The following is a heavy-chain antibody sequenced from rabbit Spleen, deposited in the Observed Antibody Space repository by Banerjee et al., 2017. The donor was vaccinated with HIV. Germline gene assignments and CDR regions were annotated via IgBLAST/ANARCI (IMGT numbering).Heavy chain of an antibody. V-gene: IGHV1S40*01. Sequence: QSLEESGGGLVQPEGSLTLTCTASGFSFSSSYYMCWVRQAPGKGLEWIACIATSSRFFTYYASWAKGRFTCSKASSTTVTLQMTSLTAADTATYFCARDTGTSFSTYGMDLWGPGTLVTVS. CDR3: ARDTGTSFSTYGMDL. CDR2: IATSSRFFT. D-gene: IGHD8-1*01. CDR1: GFSFSSSYY. J-gene: IGHJ6*01.